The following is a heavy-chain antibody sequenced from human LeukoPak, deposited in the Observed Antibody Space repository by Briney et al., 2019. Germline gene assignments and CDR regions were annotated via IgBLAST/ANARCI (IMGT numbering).Heavy chain of an antibody. CDR3: ARSVEGYCSGGSCYSYYYYMDV. V-gene: IGHV4-4*02. D-gene: IGHD2-15*01. CDR1: GGSISSSKW. J-gene: IGHJ6*03. CDR2: IYHSGST. Sequence: SGTLSLTCAVSGGSISSSKWWSWVRQPPGKGLEWIGEIYHSGSTNYNPPLKSRVTISVDTSKNQFSLKLSSVTAADTAVYYCARSVEGYCSGGSCYSYYYYMDVWGKGTTVTVSS.